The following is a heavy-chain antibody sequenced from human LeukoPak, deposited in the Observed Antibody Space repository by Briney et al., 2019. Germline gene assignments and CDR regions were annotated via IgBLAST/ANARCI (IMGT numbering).Heavy chain of an antibody. V-gene: IGHV4-39*07. J-gene: IGHJ6*02. D-gene: IGHD6-13*01. Sequence: SETLSLTCTVSGGSISSSSHYWGWIRQPPGKGLEWIGSIYYSGSTYYNPSLKSRVTISVDTSKNQFSLKLSSVTAADTAVYYCARDVVWTMAAAGRNYYYGMDVWGQGTTVTVSS. CDR3: ARDVVWTMAAAGRNYYYGMDV. CDR1: GGSISSSSHY. CDR2: IYYSGST.